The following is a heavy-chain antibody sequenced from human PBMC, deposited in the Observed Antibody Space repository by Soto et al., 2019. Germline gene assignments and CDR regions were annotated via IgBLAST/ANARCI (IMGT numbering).Heavy chain of an antibody. CDR2: IRGTSDHT. Sequence: GGSLRLSVVAFGFALRDFDLGWSRQAPGKGRGGISHIRGTSDHTYSAASVSARFTIPRDHANHSLFLQMDSLRVDDTAVYYCAKDLQLFGVYGARYFHYALDDWGQGTTVTVSS. CDR1: GFALRDFD. V-gene: IGHV3-11*06. CDR3: AKDLQLFGVYGARYFHYALDD. D-gene: IGHD3-10*01. J-gene: IGHJ6*02.